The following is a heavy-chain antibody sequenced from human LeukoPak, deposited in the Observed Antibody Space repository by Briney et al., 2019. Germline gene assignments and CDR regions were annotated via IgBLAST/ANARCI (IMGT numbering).Heavy chain of an antibody. CDR3: AYSYGPVYYYGMDV. CDR2: IYYSGST. J-gene: IGHJ6*02. D-gene: IGHD5-18*01. V-gene: IGHV4-59*08. CDR1: GGSISSYY. Sequence: SETLSLTCTVSGGSISSYYWSWIRQPPGKGLEWIGYIYYSGSTNYNPSLKSRVTISVDTSKNQFSLKLSSVTAADTAVYYCAYSYGPVYYYGMDVWGQGTTVTVSS.